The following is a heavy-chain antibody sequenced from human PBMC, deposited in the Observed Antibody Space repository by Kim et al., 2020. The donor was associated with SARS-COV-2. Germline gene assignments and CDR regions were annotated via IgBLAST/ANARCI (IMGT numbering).Heavy chain of an antibody. J-gene: IGHJ4*01. D-gene: IGHD2-8*01. CDR2: ISSDENTK. V-gene: IGHV3-30-3*01. Sequence: GWSLRLSCACSGFTFSTYSFHWVRQAPGKGLEWVAVISSDENTKYYTDSVKGRFSISRDTSKNTFYLQMYSLRPEDTAIYYCSRYAAYEDYFDYWGHGTL. CDR1: GFTFSTYS. CDR3: SRYAAYEDYFDY.